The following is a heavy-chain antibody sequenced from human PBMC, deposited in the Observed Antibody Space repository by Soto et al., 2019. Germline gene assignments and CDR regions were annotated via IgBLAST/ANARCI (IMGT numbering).Heavy chain of an antibody. CDR3: ARDNHDYGDRVPQYFDY. V-gene: IGHV1-46*01. D-gene: IGHD4-17*01. Sequence: ASVKVSCKASGYTFIRYGMNWVRQAPGQGLEWMGIINPSSGSTSYAQKFQGRVTMTRDTSTSTVYMELSSLRSEDTAVYYCARDNHDYGDRVPQYFDYWGQGTLVNVSS. CDR2: INPSSGST. CDR1: GYTFIRYG. J-gene: IGHJ4*02.